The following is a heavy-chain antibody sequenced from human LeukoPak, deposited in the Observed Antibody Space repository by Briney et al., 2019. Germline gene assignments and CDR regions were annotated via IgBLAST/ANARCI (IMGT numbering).Heavy chain of an antibody. CDR1: GGTFSNYA. J-gene: IGHJ3*02. CDR3: ARDRLGYCSGGSCIDAFDI. D-gene: IGHD2-15*01. CDR2: IIPIFATA. V-gene: IGHV1-69*13. Sequence: ASVKVSCKASGGTFSNYAISWVRQAPGQGLEWMGGIIPIFATANYAQKFQGRVTITADESTSTAYMELSSLRSEDTAVYYCARDRLGYCSGGSCIDAFDIWGQGTMVTVSS.